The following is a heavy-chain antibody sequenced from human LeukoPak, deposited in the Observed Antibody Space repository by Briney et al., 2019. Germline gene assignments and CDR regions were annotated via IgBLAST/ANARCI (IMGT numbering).Heavy chain of an antibody. CDR1: GESLNGHY. CDR2: GSESGGT. CDR3: AKNGQTGFSFDP. D-gene: IGHD1-1*01. Sequence: SSETLSLTCAVYGESLNGHYWSWIRQPPGKDLEWIGEGSESGGTKFNPSLKSRATISADTSKNQFSLKLTSVTAADTAVYYCAKNGQTGFSFDPWGQGTLVTVSS. V-gene: IGHV4-34*01. J-gene: IGHJ5*02.